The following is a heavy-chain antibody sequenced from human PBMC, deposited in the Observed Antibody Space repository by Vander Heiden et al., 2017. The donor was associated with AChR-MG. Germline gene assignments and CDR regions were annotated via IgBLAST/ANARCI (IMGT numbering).Heavy chain of an antibody. V-gene: IGHV3-30*18. CDR2: ISYDGSKK. J-gene: IGHJ2*01. CDR1: GCTFSGDG. Sequence: QVQLVESGGGVVQPGRSLRLSCPASGCTFSGDGMHWVGQAPGKGVDWVAVISYDGSKKYYADSVKGRFTIPRDNSKNTLYLQMNSRRAEDTAVYYCAKSAGGKRAHWYFDRWGRGTLVTVSS. CDR3: AKSAGGKRAHWYFDR. D-gene: IGHD2-15*01.